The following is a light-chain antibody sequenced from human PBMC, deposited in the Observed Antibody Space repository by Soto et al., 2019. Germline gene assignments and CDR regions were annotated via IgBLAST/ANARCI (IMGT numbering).Light chain of an antibody. CDR2: DAS. CDR3: QRGSTWPQ. Sequence: EIVLTQSPATLSLSPGERATLSCRASQSISQSLAWYQQRPGQAPRLLIYDASRRATGIPARFSGGGSGTDFTLIISNLEPEGFALYYCQRGSTWPQFGGGTKVDI. CDR1: QSISQS. J-gene: IGKJ4*02. V-gene: IGKV3-11*01.